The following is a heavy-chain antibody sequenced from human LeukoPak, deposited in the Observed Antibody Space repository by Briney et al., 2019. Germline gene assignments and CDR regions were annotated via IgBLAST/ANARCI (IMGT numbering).Heavy chain of an antibody. CDR1: GGSMSSYY. CDR3: ARVHSSGWYLDY. V-gene: IGHV4-4*07. CDR2: IYTSGNT. D-gene: IGHD6-19*01. Sequence: SETLSLTSSVSGGSMSSYYCSWIRQPAWKGLEWIGRIYTSGNTNYNPSLKSRVTMSVDTSKNQFSLKLSSVTAADTAVYYCARVHSSGWYLDYWGQGTLVTVSS. J-gene: IGHJ4*02.